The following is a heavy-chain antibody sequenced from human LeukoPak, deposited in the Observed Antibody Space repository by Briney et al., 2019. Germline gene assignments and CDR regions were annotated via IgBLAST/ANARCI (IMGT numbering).Heavy chain of an antibody. Sequence: ASVKVSCKASGYTFTSYGISWVRRAPGQGLEWMGWISAYNGNTNYAQKLQGRVSMTTDTSTSTAYMELRSLRSDGTAVYYCARDVYYDSSGSGYFDYWGQGTLVTVSS. CDR3: ARDVYYDSSGSGYFDY. D-gene: IGHD3-22*01. CDR1: GYTFTSYG. V-gene: IGHV1-18*01. J-gene: IGHJ4*02. CDR2: ISAYNGNT.